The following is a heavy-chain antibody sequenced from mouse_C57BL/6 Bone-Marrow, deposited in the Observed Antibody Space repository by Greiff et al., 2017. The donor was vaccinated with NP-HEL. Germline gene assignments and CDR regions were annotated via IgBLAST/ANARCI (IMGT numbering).Heavy chain of an antibody. V-gene: IGHV5-4*01. Sequence: EVQLVESGGGLVKPGGSLKLSCAASGFTFSSYAMSWVRQTPEKRLEWVATISDGGSYTYYPDNVKGRCTISRDNAKNNLYLQMSHLKSEDTAMYYCARVPYGSSFDYWGQGTTLTVSS. J-gene: IGHJ2*01. CDR3: ARVPYGSSFDY. D-gene: IGHD1-1*01. CDR2: ISDGGSYT. CDR1: GFTFSSYA.